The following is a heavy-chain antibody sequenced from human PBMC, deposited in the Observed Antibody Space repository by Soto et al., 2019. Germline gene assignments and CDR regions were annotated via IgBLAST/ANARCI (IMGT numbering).Heavy chain of an antibody. V-gene: IGHV3-23*01. CDR3: ASTMVRGVIITLHYYGMDV. D-gene: IGHD3-10*01. CDR2: ISGSGGST. CDR1: GFTFSSYA. Sequence: GGSLRLSCAASGFTFSSYAMSWVRQAPGKGLEWVSAISGSGGSTYYADSVKGRFTISRDNSKNTLYLQMNSLRAEDTAVYYCASTMVRGVIITLHYYGMDVWGQGTTVTVSS. J-gene: IGHJ6*02.